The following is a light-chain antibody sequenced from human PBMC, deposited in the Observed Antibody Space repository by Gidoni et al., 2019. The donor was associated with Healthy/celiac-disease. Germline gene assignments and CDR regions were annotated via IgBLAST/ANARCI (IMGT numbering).Light chain of an antibody. J-gene: IGKJ4*01. CDR1: QGIRNY. CDR3: QKYKSAPQT. V-gene: IGKV1-27*01. CDR2: SAS. Sequence: DIQMTQSPSSLSASVGDRVTITFRAGQGIRNYLALYQQKPGKVPKLLIYSASTLQSGVPSRFRGSGSETDFTLTISSLQPEYVATYYFQKYKSAPQTVGGGNKVEIK.